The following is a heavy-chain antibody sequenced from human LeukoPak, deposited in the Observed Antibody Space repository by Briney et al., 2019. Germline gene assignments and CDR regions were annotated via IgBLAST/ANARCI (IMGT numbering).Heavy chain of an antibody. D-gene: IGHD2-15*01. J-gene: IGHJ4*02. V-gene: IGHV1-18*01. CDR2: ISAYNGNT. CDR1: GYTFTSYG. Sequence: ASVKVSCKASGYTFTSYGISWVRQAPGQGLEWMGWISAYNGNTNYAQKLQGRVTMTTDTSTSTAYMELRSLRSDDTAVYYCARDPETLGYCSGGSCYADYWGQGTLVTVSS. CDR3: ARDPETLGYCSGGSCYADY.